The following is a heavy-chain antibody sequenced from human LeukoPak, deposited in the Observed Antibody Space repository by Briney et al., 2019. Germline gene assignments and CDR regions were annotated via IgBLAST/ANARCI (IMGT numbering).Heavy chain of an antibody. D-gene: IGHD6-6*01. V-gene: IGHV3-21*01. J-gene: IGHJ4*02. CDR3: ARGEWSSSPFDY. CDR2: ISSSSSYI. Sequence: GGSLRLSCAASGFTFSSYSMNWVRQAPGKGLEWVSFISSSSSYIYYADLVRGRFTISRDNAKNSLYLQMNSLRAEDTAVYYCARGEWSSSPFDYWGQGTLVTVSS. CDR1: GFTFSSYS.